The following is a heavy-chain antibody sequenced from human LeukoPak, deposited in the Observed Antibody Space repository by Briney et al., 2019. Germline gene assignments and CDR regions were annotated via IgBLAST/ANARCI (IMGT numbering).Heavy chain of an antibody. J-gene: IGHJ4*02. Sequence: VGSLRLSCAASGFTFSSYSMNWVRQAPGKGLEWVSSISSSSYIYYADSVKGRFTISRDNAKNSLYLQMNSLRAEDTAVYYCAREPPNCSGGSCYSWGQGTLVTVSS. CDR1: GFTFSSYS. D-gene: IGHD2-15*01. CDR2: ISSSSYI. V-gene: IGHV3-21*01. CDR3: AREPPNCSGGSCYS.